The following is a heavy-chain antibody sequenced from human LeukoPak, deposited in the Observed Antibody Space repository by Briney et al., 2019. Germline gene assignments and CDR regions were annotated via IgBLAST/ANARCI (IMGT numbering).Heavy chain of an antibody. CDR2: IWYDGSYK. J-gene: IGHJ4*02. V-gene: IGHV3-33*06. CDR1: GFTFSSYG. D-gene: IGHD1-1*01. CDR3: AKVVQYTASTGTGLDY. Sequence: PGRSLRLSCAASGFTFSSYGMHWVRQAPGKGLDWVAVIWYDGSYKYYADSVKGRFTISRENPKNTLYLQMDSLRAEDTGIYYCAKVVQYTASTGTGLDYWGQGTLVTVSS.